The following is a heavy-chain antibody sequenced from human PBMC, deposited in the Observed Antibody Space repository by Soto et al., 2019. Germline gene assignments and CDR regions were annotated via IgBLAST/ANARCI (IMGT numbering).Heavy chain of an antibody. CDR2: ISHRGNT. CDR3: ARRTGGLGTDYGMDV. J-gene: IGHJ6*01. Sequence: QVQLQESGPGLVKPSETLSLTCTVSGASISSGGYVWSWIRQHPGKGLEWIGYISHRGNTYYNPSLKSRVIISADTSRDQFSLNLGSVTSADTALYYCARRTGGLGTDYGMDVW. CDR1: GASISSGGYV. D-gene: IGHD2-8*02. V-gene: IGHV4-31*03.